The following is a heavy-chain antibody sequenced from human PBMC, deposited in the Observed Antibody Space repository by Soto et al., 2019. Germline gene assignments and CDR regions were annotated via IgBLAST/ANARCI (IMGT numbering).Heavy chain of an antibody. Sequence: QLQLHMSGSGLVKPSQTLSLTCTVSVASITYGAYSWSWIRQTPGKGMEWIGYINHLETTFYNPSFESRLTRSIDRTKNQFSLNLKSMSAADRAVYFCARGGGFDSFDYWGQGILVTVSS. CDR1: VASITYGAYS. V-gene: IGHV4-30-2*01. D-gene: IGHD3-10*01. CDR2: INHLETT. CDR3: ARGGGFDSFDY. J-gene: IGHJ4*02.